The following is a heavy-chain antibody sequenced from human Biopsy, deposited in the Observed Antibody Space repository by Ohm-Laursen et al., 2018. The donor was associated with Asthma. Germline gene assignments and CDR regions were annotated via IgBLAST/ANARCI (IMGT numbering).Heavy chain of an antibody. V-gene: IGHV4-31*03. CDR3: ARIPRRSGSYFVDY. J-gene: IGHJ4*02. CDR2: IHHSGTS. Sequence: TQSLTCTVSGDSIISGGCCWNWIRQHPGKGLEWIGYIHHSGTSYFNPSLKSRVSFSRDTSKNQFSLRLSSVTAADTAMYYCARIPRRSGSYFVDYWGQGTLVTVSS. D-gene: IGHD3-22*01. CDR1: GDSIISGGCC.